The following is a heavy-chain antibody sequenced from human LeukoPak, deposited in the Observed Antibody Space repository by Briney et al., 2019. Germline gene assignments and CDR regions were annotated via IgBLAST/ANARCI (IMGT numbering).Heavy chain of an antibody. Sequence: GGSLRLSCAASGFTFSSYAMHWVRQAPGKGLEWVAVISYDGSNKYYADSVKGRFTISRDNSKNTLYLQMNSLRAEDTAVYYCAGGGGGRTAAVGYWGQGTLVTVSS. D-gene: IGHD6-13*01. CDR2: ISYDGSNK. CDR1: GFTFSSYA. CDR3: AGGGGGRTAAVGY. V-gene: IGHV3-30*04. J-gene: IGHJ4*02.